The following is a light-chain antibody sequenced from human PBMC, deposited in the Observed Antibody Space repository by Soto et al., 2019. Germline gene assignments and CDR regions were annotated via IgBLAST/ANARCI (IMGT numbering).Light chain of an antibody. CDR2: AAS. CDR3: QHYSSYSSP. CDR1: QSISSY. V-gene: IGKV1-39*01. Sequence: DIQMTQSPSSLSASVGDRVTITCLASQSISSYLNWYQQKPGKAPKLLIYAASSLQSGVPSRFSGSGSGTEFTLTISSLQPDDFAAYYCQHYSSYSSPFGQGTKVAI. J-gene: IGKJ1*01.